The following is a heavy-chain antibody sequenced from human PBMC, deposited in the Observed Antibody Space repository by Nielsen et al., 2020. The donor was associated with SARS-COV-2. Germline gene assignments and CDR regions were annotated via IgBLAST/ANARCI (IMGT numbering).Heavy chain of an antibody. CDR3: ARDDSSGWADYYYGMDV. J-gene: IGHJ6*02. Sequence: ASVKVSCKASGYTFSNYAIHWVRQAPGQRLEWMGWINAGNGNTKYSQNFQGRVTITGDTSASTAYMEVTSLRSEDTAVYYCARDDSSGWADYYYGMDVWGQGTTVTVSS. CDR1: GYTFSNYA. V-gene: IGHV1-3*01. D-gene: IGHD6-19*01. CDR2: INAGNGNT.